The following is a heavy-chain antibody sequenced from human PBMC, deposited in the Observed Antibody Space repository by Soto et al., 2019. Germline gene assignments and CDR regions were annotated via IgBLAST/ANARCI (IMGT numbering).Heavy chain of an antibody. J-gene: IGHJ5*02. CDR1: GYTFTSYG. CDR3: ARGDPIFRVAQPFDP. D-gene: IGHD3-3*01. CDR2: ISAYNGNT. V-gene: IGHV1-18*01. Sequence: ASVKVSCKASGYTFTSYGISWVRQAPGQGLEWMGWISAYNGNTNYAQKLQGRVTMTTDTSTSTAYMELRSLRSDDTAVYYCARGDPIFRVAQPFDPWGQGTLVTVSS.